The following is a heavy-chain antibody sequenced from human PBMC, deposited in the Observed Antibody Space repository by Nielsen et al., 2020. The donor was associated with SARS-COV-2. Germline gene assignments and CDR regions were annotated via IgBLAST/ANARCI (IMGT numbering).Heavy chain of an antibody. CDR2: INHSGST. J-gene: IGHJ4*02. V-gene: IGHV4-34*01. Sequence: SETLSLTCAVYGGSFSGYYWSWIRQPPGKGLEWIGEINHSGSTNYNPSLKSRATISVDTSKNQFSLKLSSVTAADTAVYYCARALGSGSPGDYWGQGILVTVSS. D-gene: IGHD3-10*01. CDR1: GGSFSGYY. CDR3: ARALGSGSPGDY.